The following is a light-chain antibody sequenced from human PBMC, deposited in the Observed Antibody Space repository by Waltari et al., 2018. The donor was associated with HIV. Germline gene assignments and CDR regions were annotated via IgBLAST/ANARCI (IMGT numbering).Light chain of an antibody. Sequence: QSVLTQPPSASGTPGQRVTISCSGSSSHIGSKYVSWSQQFPGTAPKLLISRNNQRPSGVPDRFSGSKSGTSASLAISGLRSEDEADYYCAAWDDSLSVWVFGGGTKMTVL. J-gene: IGLJ3*02. CDR1: SSHIGSKY. CDR2: RNN. V-gene: IGLV1-47*01. CDR3: AAWDDSLSVWV.